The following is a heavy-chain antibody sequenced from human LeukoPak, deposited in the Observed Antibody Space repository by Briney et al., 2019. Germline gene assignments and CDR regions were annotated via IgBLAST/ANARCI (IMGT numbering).Heavy chain of an antibody. CDR2: IYYSGST. J-gene: IGHJ6*03. Sequence: PSETLSLTCAVSGGSISSYYWSWIRQPPGKGLEWIGYIYYSGSTNYNPSLKSRVTISVDTSKNQFSLKLSSVPAADTAVYYCARTVGATYMDVWGQGTTVTVSS. CDR3: ARTVGATYMDV. D-gene: IGHD1-26*01. CDR1: GGSISSYY. V-gene: IGHV4-59*08.